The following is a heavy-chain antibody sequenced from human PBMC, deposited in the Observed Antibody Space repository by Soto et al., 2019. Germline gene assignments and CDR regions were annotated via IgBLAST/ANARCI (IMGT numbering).Heavy chain of an antibody. CDR2: SFHSGST. J-gene: IGHJ6*02. V-gene: IGHV4-30-2*01. CDR3: ARGDAGYYGMDV. CDR1: GGSISSGGYY. Sequence: PSATLSLTCAGSGGSISSGGYYWSWIRQPPGKGLEWIGYSFHSGSTSYNPPLKSRVIISVDRSKNQFSLELNSVTTADTAVYYCARGDAGYYGMDVWGQGITVTVSS.